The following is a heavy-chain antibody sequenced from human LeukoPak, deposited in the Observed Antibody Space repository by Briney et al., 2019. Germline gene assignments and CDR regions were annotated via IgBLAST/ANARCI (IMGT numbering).Heavy chain of an antibody. CDR3: ASGPLAAAGKGDWFDP. CDR2: FDPEDGET. CDR1: GYTLTELS. V-gene: IGHV1-24*01. D-gene: IGHD6-13*01. J-gene: IGHJ5*02. Sequence: ASVKVSCKVSGYTLTELSMHWVRQAPGKGLEWMGGFDPEDGETIYAQKFQGRVTMTEDTSTDTAYMELSSLRSEDTAVYYCASGPLAAAGKGDWFDPWGQGTLVTVSS.